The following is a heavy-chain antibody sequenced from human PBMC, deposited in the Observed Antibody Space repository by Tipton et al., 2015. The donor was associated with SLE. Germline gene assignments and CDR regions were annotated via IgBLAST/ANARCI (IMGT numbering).Heavy chain of an antibody. J-gene: IGHJ5*02. CDR1: GFIFSDYY. Sequence: SLRLSCAASGFIFSDYYMNWIRQAPGKGLEWVSYISSSGNTILYADSVKGRLTISRDNANNSLYLQMSSLRAEDTAVYYCARDFRLGSKDWEPMRSTPHNWFDPWGQGTVVTVSS. CDR2: ISSSGNTI. CDR3: ARDFRLGSKDWEPMRSTPHNWFDP. V-gene: IGHV3-11*04. D-gene: IGHD1-26*01.